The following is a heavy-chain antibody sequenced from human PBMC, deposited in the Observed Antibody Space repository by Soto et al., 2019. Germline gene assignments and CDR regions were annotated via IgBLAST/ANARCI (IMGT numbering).Heavy chain of an antibody. D-gene: IGHD6-13*01. CDR2: IYSGGST. V-gene: IGHV3-53*04. Sequence: GGSLRLSCAASGFAVSSNYMSWVRQAPGKGLEWVSVIYSGGSTYYADSVKGRFTISRHNSKNTLYLQMNSLRAEDTAVYYCARDRRLAAAGTTDWGQGTLVTVSS. CDR3: ARDRRLAAAGTTD. J-gene: IGHJ4*02. CDR1: GFAVSSNY.